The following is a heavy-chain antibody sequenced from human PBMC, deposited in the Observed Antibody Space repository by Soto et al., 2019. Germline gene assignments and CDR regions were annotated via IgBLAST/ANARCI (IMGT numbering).Heavy chain of an antibody. V-gene: IGHV3-21*01. Sequence: PGGSLRLSCAASGFTFSSYSMNWVRQAPGKGLEWVSSISSSSSYIYYADSVKGRFTISRDNAKNSLYLQMNSLRAEDTAVYYCARVKGRDGEWLRLQNFDYWGQGTLVTVSS. CDR2: ISSSSSYI. J-gene: IGHJ4*02. CDR3: ARVKGRDGEWLRLQNFDY. D-gene: IGHD5-12*01. CDR1: GFTFSSYS.